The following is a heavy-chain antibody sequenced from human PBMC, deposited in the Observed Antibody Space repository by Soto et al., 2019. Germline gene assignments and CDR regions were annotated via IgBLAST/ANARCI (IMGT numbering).Heavy chain of an antibody. J-gene: IGHJ6*02. D-gene: IGHD3-16*01. CDR1: GYTFINYY. Sequence: ASVKVSCKSSGYTFINYYVHWVRQAPGQGLEWMGWINRHSDDTEYPQKFQGRVTMTRDTSISTVFMELRRLTYDDTALYFCARQGEPYISPRDSYGMDVWGQGTSVTVSS. CDR3: ARQGEPYISPRDSYGMDV. V-gene: IGHV1-2*02. CDR2: INRHSDDT.